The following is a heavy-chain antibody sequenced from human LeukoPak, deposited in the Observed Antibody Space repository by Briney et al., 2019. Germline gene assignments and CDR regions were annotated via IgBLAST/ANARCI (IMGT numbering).Heavy chain of an antibody. Sequence: SEALSLTCAVAGYSISSGYYWGWIRQPPGKGRAWIGSIYHSGSTYYNPSLKSRVTISVDTSKNQFSLKLSSVTAADTAVYYCARDRRGMVREYYFDYWGQGTLVTVSS. CDR2: IYHSGST. CDR3: ARDRRGMVREYYFDY. J-gene: IGHJ4*02. V-gene: IGHV4-38-2*02. CDR1: GYSISSGYY. D-gene: IGHD3-10*01.